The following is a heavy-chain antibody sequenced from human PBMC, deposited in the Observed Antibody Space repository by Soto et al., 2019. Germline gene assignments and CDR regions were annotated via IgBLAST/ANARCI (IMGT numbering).Heavy chain of an antibody. Sequence: GESLKISCQASGYSFTTYWIAWVRQTPGRGLEWMGIIYPGDSEIKYSPSFDGQVTFSVDKSTSTAYLQWIGLKTSDTGMYFCARSTAGNSLAPFDFWGQGSLVTVSS. V-gene: IGHV5-51*01. CDR3: ARSTAGNSLAPFDF. CDR2: IYPGDSEI. D-gene: IGHD2-21*01. J-gene: IGHJ4*02. CDR1: GYSFTTYW.